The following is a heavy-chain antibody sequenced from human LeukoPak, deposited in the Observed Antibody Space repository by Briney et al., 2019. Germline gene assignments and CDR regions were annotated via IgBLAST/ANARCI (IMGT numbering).Heavy chain of an antibody. D-gene: IGHD6-13*01. CDR2: IRYDGSNK. CDR1: GFTFSSYG. CDR3: ANLFNPQQLVDRADY. V-gene: IGHV3-30*02. Sequence: GGSLRLSCAASGFTFSSYGMHWVRQAPGKGLEWVAFIRYDGSNKYYADSVKGRFTISRDNSKNTLYLQMNSLRAGDTAVYYCANLFNPQQLVDRADYWGQGTLVTVSS. J-gene: IGHJ4*02.